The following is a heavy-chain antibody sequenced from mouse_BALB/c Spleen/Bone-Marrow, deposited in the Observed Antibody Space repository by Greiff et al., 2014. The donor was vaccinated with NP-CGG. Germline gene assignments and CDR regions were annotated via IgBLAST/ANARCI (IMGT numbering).Heavy chain of an antibody. V-gene: IGHV1-18*01. CDR1: GYSFTGYT. CDR3: ARGPPLYYNDGFDY. CDR2: INPYNGGT. D-gene: IGHD2-4*01. Sequence: VHVKQSGPELVKPGASMKISCKASGYSFTGYTMNWVKQSHGKNLEWIGLINPYNGGTRYNQKFKGRATLTVDKSSSTAYMELLSLTSEDSAVYYCARGPPLYYNDGFDYWGQGTTLTVSS. J-gene: IGHJ2*01.